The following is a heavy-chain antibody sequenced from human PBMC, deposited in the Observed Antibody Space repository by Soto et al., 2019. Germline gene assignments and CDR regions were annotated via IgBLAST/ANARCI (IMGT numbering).Heavy chain of an antibody. J-gene: IGHJ4*02. V-gene: IGHV1-18*01. CDR3: ARALYYYDSSGYYFDY. D-gene: IGHD3-22*01. Sequence: GASVKVSCKASGYTFTSYGISWVRQAPGQGLEWMGWISAYNGNTNYAQKLQGRVTMTTDTSTSTAYMELRSLRSDDTAVYYCARALYYYDSSGYYFDYWGQGTLVTVS. CDR1: GYTFTSYG. CDR2: ISAYNGNT.